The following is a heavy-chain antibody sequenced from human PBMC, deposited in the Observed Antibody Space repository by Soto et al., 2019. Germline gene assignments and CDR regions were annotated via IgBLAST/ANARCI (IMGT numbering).Heavy chain of an antibody. J-gene: IGHJ4*02. V-gene: IGHV3-23*01. CDR2: ITGRGGTT. CDR1: GFIFGNFA. CDR3: AKDVIHMVVAATDQDV. Sequence: XGSLTPSFSASGFIFGNFAMNWVRQAPGKGLEWVSSITGRGGTTYYAESVKGRFTISRDNSANVLFLQMNSLRAEDTAVYYCAKDVIHMVVAATDQDVWGQGTLVTVSS. D-gene: IGHD2-15*01.